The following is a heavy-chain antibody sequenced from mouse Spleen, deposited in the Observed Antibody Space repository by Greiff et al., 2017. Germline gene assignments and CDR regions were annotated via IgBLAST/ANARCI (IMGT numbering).Heavy chain of an antibody. J-gene: IGHJ3*01. CDR2: ISSGGSYT. Sequence: EVQVVESGGGLVKPGGSLKLSCAASGFTFSSYAMSWVRQTPEKRLEWVATISSGGSYTYYPNSVKGRFTISRDNAKNTLYLQMSSLRSEDTAMYYCARPSSTVAWFAYWGQGTLVTVSA. CDR3: ARPSSTVAWFAY. D-gene: IGHD4-1*02. V-gene: IGHV5-9-3*01. CDR1: GFTFSSYA.